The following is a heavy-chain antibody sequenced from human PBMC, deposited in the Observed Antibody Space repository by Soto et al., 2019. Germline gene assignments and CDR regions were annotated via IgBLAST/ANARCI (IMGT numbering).Heavy chain of an antibody. V-gene: IGHV1-69*01. CDR1: GGTFSSYA. D-gene: IGHD2-21*02. CDR2: LMPIFGTA. J-gene: IGHJ3*02. Sequence: QVHLVQSGAEVKKPGSSVKVSCKASGGTFSSYAISWVRQAPGHGLEWMGGLMPIFGTANCALKFQGRVTITADASTSTAYMAMSSVGSEDTAVYDCARGTLDPYCGGDCFISGSGFDIWGQGTMVTVSS. CDR3: ARGTLDPYCGGDCFISGSGFDI.